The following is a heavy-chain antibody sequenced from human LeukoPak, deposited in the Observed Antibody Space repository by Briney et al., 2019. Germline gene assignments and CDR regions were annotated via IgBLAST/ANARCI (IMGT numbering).Heavy chain of an antibody. CDR1: GDSINAYY. J-gene: IGHJ5*02. CDR2: IYFSWTT. D-gene: IGHD6-13*01. Sequence: SETLSLTCTASGDSINAYYWGWIRQPPGKGLEWIGYIYFSWTTKYNPSLERRVTISVATSKNQSSLKLSSVTAADTAVYYCARRRAEGGSNGHYNWFDPWGQGILVTVSS. CDR3: ARRRAEGGSNGHYNWFDP. V-gene: IGHV4-59*08.